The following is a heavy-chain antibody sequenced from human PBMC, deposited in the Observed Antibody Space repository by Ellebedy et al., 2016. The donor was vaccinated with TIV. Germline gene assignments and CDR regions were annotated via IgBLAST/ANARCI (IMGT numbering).Heavy chain of an antibody. D-gene: IGHD6-13*01. J-gene: IGHJ4*02. CDR1: GFTVSSNY. CDR3: ARDTSSRGYFDY. Sequence: GESLKISCAASGFTVSSNYMNWVRQAPGKGLEWVSSISSSSSYIYYADSVKGRFTISRDNAKNSLYLQMNSLRAEDTAVYYCARDTSSRGYFDYWGQGTLVTVSS. V-gene: IGHV3-21*01. CDR2: ISSSSSYI.